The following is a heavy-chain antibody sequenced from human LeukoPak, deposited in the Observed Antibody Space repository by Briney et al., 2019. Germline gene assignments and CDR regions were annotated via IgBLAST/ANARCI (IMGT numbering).Heavy chain of an antibody. CDR2: IGTTGSYI. Sequence: GGSLGPSFAASGSPFSTKGMNWVGQPPGRGRRWASSIGTTGSYIFYADSVKGRFTISRDNAKNTLYLQMNSLRAEDTAVYYCARDEYDILTDYDYWGQGILVTVSS. CDR1: GSPFSTKG. CDR3: ARDEYDILTDYDY. J-gene: IGHJ4*02. D-gene: IGHD3-9*01. V-gene: IGHV3-21*01.